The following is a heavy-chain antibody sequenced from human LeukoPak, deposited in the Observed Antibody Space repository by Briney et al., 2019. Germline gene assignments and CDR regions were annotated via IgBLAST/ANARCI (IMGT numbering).Heavy chain of an antibody. CDR1: GGSISSGVYY. J-gene: IGHJ4*02. V-gene: IGHV4-31*03. D-gene: IGHD1-14*01. Sequence: TSETLSLTCTVSGGSISSGVYYWSWIRQHPGKGLEWIGYIYYSGSTYYNPSLKSRVTISVDTSKNQFSLKLSSVTAADTAVYYCARINHPRWYYFDYWGQGTLVTVSS. CDR3: ARINHPRWYYFDY. CDR2: IYYSGST.